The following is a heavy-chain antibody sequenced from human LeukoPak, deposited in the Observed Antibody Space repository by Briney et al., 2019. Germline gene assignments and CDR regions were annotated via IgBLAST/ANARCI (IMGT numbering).Heavy chain of an antibody. CDR1: GASISSYY. J-gene: IGHJ3*02. D-gene: IGHD1-26*01. Sequence: PSETLSLTCTVSGASISSYYWSWIRQPPGKGLEWIGYIYYSGSTNYNPSLKSRVTISVDASKNQFSLKLSSVTAADTAVYYCARDRSRSGSDLAFDIWGQGTMVTVSS. CDR3: ARDRSRSGSDLAFDI. CDR2: IYYSGST. V-gene: IGHV4-59*01.